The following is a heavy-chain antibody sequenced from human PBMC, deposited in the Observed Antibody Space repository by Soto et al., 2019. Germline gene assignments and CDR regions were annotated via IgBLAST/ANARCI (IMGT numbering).Heavy chain of an antibody. D-gene: IGHD3-22*01. CDR3: AGLYHYDNSGYYDY. J-gene: IGHJ4*02. CDR2: INPSGGRT. Sequence: ASVKVSCKASGNSFTTYYMHWVRQAPGQGREWMGIINPSGGRTTYAQKFQGRVTMTRDTSTSTFHRELSSLTSEDTAVYYCAGLYHYDNSGYYDYWRQRTLVTVSS. CDR1: GNSFTTYY. V-gene: IGHV1-46*01.